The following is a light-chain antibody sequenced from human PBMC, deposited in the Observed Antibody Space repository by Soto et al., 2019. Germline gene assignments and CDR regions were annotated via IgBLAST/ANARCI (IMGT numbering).Light chain of an antibody. Sequence: DIQMTQSPSTLAASVGDRVTITCRASQSITHWLAWYQQKPGEAPKLLVSDASSLETGVPSRVSGSGSGTELSLTVSRLEPDYFATYYCQLFNSYSPLTFGPGPKVDVK. CDR1: QSITHW. CDR3: QLFNSYSPLT. CDR2: DAS. J-gene: IGKJ3*01. V-gene: IGKV1-5*01.